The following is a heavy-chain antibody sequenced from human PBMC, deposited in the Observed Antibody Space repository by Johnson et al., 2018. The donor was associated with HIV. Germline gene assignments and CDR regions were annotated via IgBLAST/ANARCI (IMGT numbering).Heavy chain of an antibody. V-gene: IGHV3-66*01. CDR1: GFNVSNNY. J-gene: IGHJ3*01. Sequence: VQLVESGGGLVQPGGSLRLSCGASGFNVSNNYMTWVRQAPGMGLEWVAVIYSGGSSFYADAVPGSFNISTDNFKNTVFLHRNTRRAEDTDVYFCAVDLGGNDAFDVWGQGTTVIVSS. D-gene: IGHD3-3*01. CDR2: IYSGGSS. CDR3: AVDLGGNDAFDV.